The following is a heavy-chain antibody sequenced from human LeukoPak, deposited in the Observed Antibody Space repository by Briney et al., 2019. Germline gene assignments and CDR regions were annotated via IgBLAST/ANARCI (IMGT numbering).Heavy chain of an antibody. CDR2: ISYDGSNK. J-gene: IGHJ3*02. V-gene: IGHV3-30*18. CDR1: GFTFSSYG. D-gene: IGHD6-13*01. Sequence: GGSLRPSCAASGFTFSSYGMHWVRQAPGKGLEWVAVISYDGSNKYYADSVKGRFTISRDNSKNTLYLQMNSLRAEDTAVYYCANGYSSSWYSDDAFDIWGQGTMVTVSS. CDR3: ANGYSSSWYSDDAFDI.